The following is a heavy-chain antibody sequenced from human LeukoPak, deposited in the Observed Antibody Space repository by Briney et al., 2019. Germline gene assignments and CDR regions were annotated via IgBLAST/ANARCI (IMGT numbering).Heavy chain of an antibody. CDR1: GYTFTSYD. CDR3: ARVSFVPAAMSSYYYMDV. V-gene: IGHV1-8*01. J-gene: IGHJ6*03. D-gene: IGHD2-2*01. CDR2: INPNRGNT. Sequence: GASVTVSCNPSGYTFTSYDINWVRQATGQGLEWMGWINPNRGNTGYAHKIQGRVTMPRNTSIHTAYMELSSLRSEDTAVYSCARVSFVPAAMSSYYYMDVWGKGTTVTVSS.